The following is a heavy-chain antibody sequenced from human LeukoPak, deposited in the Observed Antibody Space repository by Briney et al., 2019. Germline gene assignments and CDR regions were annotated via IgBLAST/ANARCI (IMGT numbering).Heavy chain of an antibody. D-gene: IGHD6-13*01. V-gene: IGHV1-2*02. Sequence: GASVKVSCKVSGYTFTGYYIHWVRQAPGQGLEWMGWINPNSGGTNYAQKFQGRVTMTRDTSISTAYMELSRLRSDDTAVYYCARAPFRGYPAAAGTVNYYFYHYMDVWGKGTTVTVSS. CDR2: INPNSGGT. CDR1: GYTFTGYY. CDR3: ARAPFRGYPAAAGTVNYYFYHYMDV. J-gene: IGHJ6*03.